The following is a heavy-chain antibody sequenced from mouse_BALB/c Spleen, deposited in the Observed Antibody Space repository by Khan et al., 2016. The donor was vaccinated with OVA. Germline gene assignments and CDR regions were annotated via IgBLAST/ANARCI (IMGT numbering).Heavy chain of an antibody. Sequence: EVQLLESGPGLVKPSQSLSLTCTVTGYSITSDYAWNWIRQFPGNKLEWMGYIKYSGSTSYNPXLKSRFSITRNTSKNQFFLQLSSVTTEDTATYYCARSGTISTVVMTDFDYWGQGTTLTVSS. V-gene: IGHV3-2*02. CDR1: GYSITSDYA. CDR3: ARSGTISTVVMTDFDY. CDR2: IKYSGST. D-gene: IGHD1-1*01. J-gene: IGHJ2*01.